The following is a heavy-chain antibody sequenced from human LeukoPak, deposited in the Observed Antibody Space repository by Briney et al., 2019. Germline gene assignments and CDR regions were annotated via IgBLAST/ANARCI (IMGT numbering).Heavy chain of an antibody. V-gene: IGHV3-23*01. J-gene: IGHJ4*02. Sequence: GGSLRLSCSASGFTFSRSAMTWVRQLPGKGLEWVSSISGNGQQRYYGDSVKGRFSVSRDNSKNTLYLQMDTLRADDSALYYCAKDAYYLHCSGFFIPFDFWGQGTLVTVSS. CDR1: GFTFSRSA. CDR3: AKDAYYLHCSGFFIPFDF. CDR2: ISGNGQQR. D-gene: IGHD2-15*01.